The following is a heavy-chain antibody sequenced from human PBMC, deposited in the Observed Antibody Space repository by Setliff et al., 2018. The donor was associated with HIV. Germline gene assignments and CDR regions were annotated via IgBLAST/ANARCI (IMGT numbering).Heavy chain of an antibody. CDR2: IIPIFGTA. CDR1: GGTFSSYA. D-gene: IGHD6-19*01. V-gene: IGHV1-69*05. J-gene: IGHJ3*02. Sequence: SVKVSCKASGGTFSSYAISWVRQAPGQGLEWMGGIIPIFGTANYAQKFQGRVTITTDESTSTAYMELSSLRSEDTAVYYCARSYSSGWYGPPGAFDIWVQGTMVTVSS. CDR3: ARSYSSGWYGPPGAFDI.